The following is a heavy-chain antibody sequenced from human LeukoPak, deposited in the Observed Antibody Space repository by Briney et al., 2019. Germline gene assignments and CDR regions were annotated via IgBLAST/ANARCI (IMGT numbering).Heavy chain of an antibody. CDR1: GFTVSSNY. J-gene: IGHJ6*03. D-gene: IGHD2-2*01. CDR3: GKSFCSSTSCYSSYYYYYMDV. CDR2: ISGSGGDT. Sequence: GGSLRLSCAASGFTVSSNYMSWVRQAPGKGLEWVSGISGSGGDTYYVDSVKGRFTISRDNSKNTLYLQMNSLRAEDTAVYYCGKSFCSSTSCYSSYYYYYMDVWGKGTTVTVSS. V-gene: IGHV3-23*01.